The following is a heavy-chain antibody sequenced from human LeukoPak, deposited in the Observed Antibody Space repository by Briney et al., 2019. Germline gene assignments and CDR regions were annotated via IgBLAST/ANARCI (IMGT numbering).Heavy chain of an antibody. J-gene: IGHJ4*02. Sequence: SETLSLTCTVSGGSISIYYWNWIRQPAGKGLEWIGRIYTSGSTSYNPSLKSRVTMSVDTSKNQFSLKLSSVTAADTAVYYCARHVSLAAAGRATGTFDYWGQGTLVTVSS. D-gene: IGHD6-13*01. CDR3: ARHVSLAAAGRATGTFDY. CDR2: IYTSGST. V-gene: IGHV4-4*07. CDR1: GGSISIYY.